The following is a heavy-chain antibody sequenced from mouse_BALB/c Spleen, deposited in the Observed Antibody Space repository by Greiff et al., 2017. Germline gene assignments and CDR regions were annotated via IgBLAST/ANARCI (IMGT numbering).Heavy chain of an antibody. J-gene: IGHJ3*01. CDR2: IDPANGNT. Sequence: EVQLQQSGAELVKPGASVKLSCTASGFNIKDTYMHWVKQRPEQGLEWIGRIDPANGNTKYDPKFQGKATITADTSSNTAYLQLSSLTSEVTAVYYCARFPDGYYRWFAYWGQGTLVTVSA. D-gene: IGHD2-3*01. CDR3: ARFPDGYYRWFAY. CDR1: GFNIKDTY. V-gene: IGHV14-3*02.